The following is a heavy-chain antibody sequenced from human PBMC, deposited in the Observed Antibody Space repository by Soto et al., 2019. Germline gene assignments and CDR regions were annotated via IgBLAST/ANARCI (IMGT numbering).Heavy chain of an antibody. V-gene: IGHV4-59*08. CDR2: IYYSGST. CDR1: GGSISSYY. Sequence: SETLSLTCTVSGGSISSYYWSWIRQPPGKGLEWIGSIYYSGSTNYDPSFKSRVTITVDTSKNQFSLKLSSVTAADTAVYYCARHTKPHEFRSDSYSTFDQWGQGTLVTVSS. J-gene: IGHJ4*02. CDR3: ARHTKPHEFRSDSYSTFDQ. D-gene: IGHD3-3*01.